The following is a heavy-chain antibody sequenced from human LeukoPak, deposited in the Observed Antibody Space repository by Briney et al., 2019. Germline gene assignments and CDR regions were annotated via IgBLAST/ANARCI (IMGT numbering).Heavy chain of an antibody. V-gene: IGHV4-59*01. D-gene: IGHD6-13*01. CDR2: IYYSGST. CDR1: GGSISSYY. J-gene: IGHJ6*02. CDR3: ARVGTYYYYGMDV. Sequence: SETLSLTCTVSGGSISSYYWSWIRQPPGKGLEWIGYIYYSGSTNYNPSLKGRVTISVDTSKNQFSLKLSSVTAADTAVYYCARVGTYYYYGMDVWGQGTTVTVSS.